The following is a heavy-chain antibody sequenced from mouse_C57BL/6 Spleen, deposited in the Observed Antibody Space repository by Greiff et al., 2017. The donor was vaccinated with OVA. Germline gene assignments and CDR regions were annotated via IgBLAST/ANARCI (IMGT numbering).Heavy chain of an antibody. CDR1: GYSITSGYY. Sequence: EVKLVESGPGLVKPSQSLSLTCSVTGYSITSGYYWNWIRQFPGNKLEWMGYISYDGSNNYNPSLKNRISITRDTSKNQFFLKLNSVTTEDTATYYCARAPVYDGYFDYWGQGTTLTVSS. J-gene: IGHJ2*01. CDR2: ISYDGSN. V-gene: IGHV3-6*01. D-gene: IGHD2-3*01. CDR3: ARAPVYDGYFDY.